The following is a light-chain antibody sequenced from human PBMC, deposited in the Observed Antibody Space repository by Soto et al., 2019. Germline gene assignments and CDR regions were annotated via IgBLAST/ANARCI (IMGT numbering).Light chain of an antibody. Sequence: IQMTQSPSSVSASVGDSVTITCRASQPIDTFLHWYQQKPGRAPNLLIYAASNLQSGVPSRFRGSGSGTGFTLTISSLQPEDFATYYCQQSYSTLSITFGQGTRLEI. J-gene: IGKJ5*01. CDR3: QQSYSTLSIT. CDR1: QPIDTF. CDR2: AAS. V-gene: IGKV1-39*01.